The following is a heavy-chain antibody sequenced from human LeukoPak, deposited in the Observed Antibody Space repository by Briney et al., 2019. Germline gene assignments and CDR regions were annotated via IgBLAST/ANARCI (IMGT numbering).Heavy chain of an antibody. CDR3: AKDRSVVYRDFDY. Sequence: GGSLRLSCAAYGFTFSSYAMSWVRQAPGKGLEWVSAISGSGGSTYYADSVKGRFTISRDNSKNTLYLQMNSLRAEDTAVYYRAKDRSVVYRDFDYWGQGTLVTVSS. CDR1: GFTFSSYA. D-gene: IGHD4-23*01. CDR2: ISGSGGST. J-gene: IGHJ4*02. V-gene: IGHV3-23*01.